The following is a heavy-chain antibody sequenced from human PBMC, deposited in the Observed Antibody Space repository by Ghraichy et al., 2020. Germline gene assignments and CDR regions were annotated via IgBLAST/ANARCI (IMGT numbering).Heavy chain of an antibody. CDR3: ARDVPVTPLGY. CDR2: IYSTGTT. CDR1: GVTVSNNY. Sequence: GESLNISCAASGVTVSNNYLSWVRQAPGKGLEWVSLIYSTGTTAYADSVKGRFTISRDSSKNMLYLEMNSLRAEDTAVYHCARDVPVTPLGYWGQGTLVTVSS. V-gene: IGHV3-53*01. D-gene: IGHD4-17*01. J-gene: IGHJ4*02.